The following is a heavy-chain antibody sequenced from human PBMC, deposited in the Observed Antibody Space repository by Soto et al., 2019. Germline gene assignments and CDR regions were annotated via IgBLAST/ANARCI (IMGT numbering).Heavy chain of an antibody. Sequence: PGGSLSFSCVAAGLTFNSYAMSWVRQAPGKGLEWVSAIDSGGRSTYYADSVKGRFTISRDNSKNTLYLQMDSLRADDTAVYYCVSHTVPTRWLGPWGQGPLVTVSS. V-gene: IGHV3-23*05. D-gene: IGHD4-17*01. CDR1: GLTFNSYA. CDR2: IDSGGRST. CDR3: VSHTVPTRWLGP. J-gene: IGHJ5*02.